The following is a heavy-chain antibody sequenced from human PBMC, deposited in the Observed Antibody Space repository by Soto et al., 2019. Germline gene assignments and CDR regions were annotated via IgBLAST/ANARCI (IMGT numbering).Heavy chain of an antibody. J-gene: IGHJ4*02. Sequence: SETLSLTCTVSGGSISSGGYYWSWIRQHPGKSLEWIGYIYYSGSTYYNPSLKSRVTISVDTSKNQFSLKLSSVTAADTAVYYCARDPTFGEFPAWRFDYWGQGTLVTVSS. CDR2: IYYSGST. V-gene: IGHV4-31*03. CDR1: GGSISSGGYY. D-gene: IGHD3-10*01. CDR3: ARDPTFGEFPAWRFDY.